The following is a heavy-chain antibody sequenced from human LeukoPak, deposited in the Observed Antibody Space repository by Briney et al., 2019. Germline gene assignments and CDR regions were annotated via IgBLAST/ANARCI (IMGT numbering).Heavy chain of an antibody. CDR3: ARETVPAATTNWFDP. J-gene: IGHJ5*02. Sequence: SETLSLTCTVSGGSFSSGDYYWSWIRQPPGKGLEWIEYIYYSGSTYYNPSLKSRVTISVDTSKNQFSLKLSSVTAADTAVYYCARETVPAATTNWFDPWGQGTLVTVSS. CDR2: IYYSGST. V-gene: IGHV4-30-4*08. CDR1: GGSFSSGDYY. D-gene: IGHD2-2*01.